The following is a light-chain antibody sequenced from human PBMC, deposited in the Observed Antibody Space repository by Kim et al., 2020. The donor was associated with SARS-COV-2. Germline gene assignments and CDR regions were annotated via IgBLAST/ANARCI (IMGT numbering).Light chain of an antibody. CDR2: SGS. CDR1: HHINNY. V-gene: IGKV1-39*01. J-gene: IGKJ3*01. CDR3: QQDYSTPLT. Sequence: SMTITGRASHHINNYLDWYQQKPGQAPKLLIYSGSNLQSGVPARFSGSESGTDFTLTISSLQPEDVAAYYCQQDYSTPLTFGPGTKVDIK.